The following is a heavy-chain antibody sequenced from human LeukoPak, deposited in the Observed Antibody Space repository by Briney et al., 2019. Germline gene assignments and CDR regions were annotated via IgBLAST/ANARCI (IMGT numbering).Heavy chain of an antibody. CDR3: ARDSLMGYSYAKTDY. D-gene: IGHD5-18*01. J-gene: IGHJ4*02. CDR2: IIPIFGTA. CDR1: GGTFSSYA. V-gene: IGHV1-69*05. Sequence: SVKVSCKASGGTFSSYAISWVRQAPGQGLEWMGRIIPIFGTANYAQKFQGRVTITTDESTSTAYMELRSLRSDDTAVYYCARDSLMGYSYAKTDYWGQGTLVTVSP.